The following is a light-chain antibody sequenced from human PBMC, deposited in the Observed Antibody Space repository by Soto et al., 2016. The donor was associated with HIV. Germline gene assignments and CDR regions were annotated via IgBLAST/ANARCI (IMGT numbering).Light chain of an antibody. CDR3: QVYNIDVDQRHVV. CDR2: DDS. Sequence: SYELTQPPSVSVAPGKMATITCGGNNVGNKSVHWYQQRPGQAPVLVVYDDSERPSGIPERFSGSNSGNTATLTIGRVDAGDEAVYFCQVYNIDVDQRHVVFGGGTRLTVL. CDR1: NVGNKS. J-gene: IGLJ2*01. V-gene: IGLV3-21*03.